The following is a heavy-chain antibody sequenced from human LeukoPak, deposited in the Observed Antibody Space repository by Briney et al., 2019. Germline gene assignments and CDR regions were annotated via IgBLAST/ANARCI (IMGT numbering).Heavy chain of an antibody. D-gene: IGHD6-13*01. CDR3: PTQRIAAHGGVYFDN. CDR2: VYYSGST. CDR1: GGSISSGDYY. J-gene: IGHJ4*02. Sequence: PSETLSLTCTVSGGSISSGDYYWSWIRQPPGKALELIGSVYYSGSTYDNPSLQSRVIVSVDTAKNNISLKLSSVTAADTAVYYCPTQRIAAHGGVYFDNWGQGTLVTVSS. V-gene: IGHV4-39*01.